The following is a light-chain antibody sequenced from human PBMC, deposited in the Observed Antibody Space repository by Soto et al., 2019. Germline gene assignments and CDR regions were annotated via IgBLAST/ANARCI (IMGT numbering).Light chain of an antibody. CDR2: DAS. J-gene: IGKJ1*01. CDR1: QSVSSY. V-gene: IGKV3-11*01. Sequence: EIVLTQSPATLSLSPGERATLSCRASQSVSSYLAWYQQKPGQAPRLLIYDASNRATGIPARFSGSGSGTDFTLTISSLEPEDFAVYYCQQRSNWLTWTFGQGTRWIS. CDR3: QQRSNWLTWT.